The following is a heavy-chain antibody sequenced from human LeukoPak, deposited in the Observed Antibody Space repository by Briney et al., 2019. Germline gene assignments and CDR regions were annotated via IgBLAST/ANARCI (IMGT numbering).Heavy chain of an antibody. V-gene: IGHV1-18*01. D-gene: IGHD3-22*01. CDR3: ATSTPLTTRYYYYYMDV. CDR2: ISAYNGNT. Sequence: GASVKVSYKASGYTFTSYGISWVRQAPGQGVEWMGGISAYNGNTNYVQKLQGRGTMTTDPSTSTAYMELRSLRSDDTAVYYCATSTPLTTRYYYYYMDVWGKGTTVTVSS. J-gene: IGHJ6*03. CDR1: GYTFTSYG.